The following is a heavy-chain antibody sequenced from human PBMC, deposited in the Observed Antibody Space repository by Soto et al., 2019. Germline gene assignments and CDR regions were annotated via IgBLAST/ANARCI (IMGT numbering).Heavy chain of an antibody. CDR3: ARGKHIAVAAEGWADY. Sequence: SVKVSCKASGGTFSSYAISWVRQAPGQGLEWMGGIIPIFGTANYAQKFQGRVTITANESTSTAYMELSSLRSEDTAVYYCARGKHIAVAAEGWADYWGQGTLVTVSS. D-gene: IGHD6-19*01. CDR1: GGTFSSYA. J-gene: IGHJ4*02. V-gene: IGHV1-69*13. CDR2: IIPIFGTA.